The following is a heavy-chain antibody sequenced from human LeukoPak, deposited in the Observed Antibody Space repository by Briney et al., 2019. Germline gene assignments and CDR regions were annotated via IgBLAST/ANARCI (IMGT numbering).Heavy chain of an antibody. Sequence: GGSLRLSCAVSGFTFSSYGMHWVRQAPGKGLEWVAFIRYDGSSKYYADSVKGRFTISRDNSKNTLYLQMNSLRAEDTAVYYCAKAGGYFDYWGQGTLVTVSS. J-gene: IGHJ4*02. V-gene: IGHV3-30*02. CDR1: GFTFSSYG. D-gene: IGHD3-22*01. CDR3: AKAGGYFDY. CDR2: IRYDGSSK.